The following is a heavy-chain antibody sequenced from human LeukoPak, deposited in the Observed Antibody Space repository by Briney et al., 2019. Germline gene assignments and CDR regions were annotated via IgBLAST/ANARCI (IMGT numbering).Heavy chain of an antibody. CDR3: ARSHDYSNDFDY. J-gene: IGHJ4*02. CDR2: IYYSGST. Sequence: SETLSLTCTVSGGSISSGDYYWSWVRQPPGKGLEWIGYIYYSGSTYYNPSPKSRVTISVDTSKNQFSLKLSSVTAADTAVYYCARSHDYSNDFDYWGQGTLVTVSS. V-gene: IGHV4-30-4*08. CDR1: GGSISSGDYY. D-gene: IGHD4-11*01.